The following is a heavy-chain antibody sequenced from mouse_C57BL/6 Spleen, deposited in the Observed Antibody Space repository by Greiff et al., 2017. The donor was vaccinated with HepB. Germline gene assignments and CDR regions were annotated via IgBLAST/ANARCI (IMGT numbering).Heavy chain of an antibody. CDR1: GFNIQNTY. CDR2: IDPANGNT. J-gene: IGHJ2*01. Sequence: EVKLVESVAELVRPGASVKLSCTASGFNIQNTYMHWVKQRPEQGLEWIGRIDPANGNTKYAPKFQGKATITADTSSNTAYLQLSSLTSEDTAIYYCARSRYYLDYWGQGTTLTVSS. CDR3: ARSRYYLDY. V-gene: IGHV14-3*01.